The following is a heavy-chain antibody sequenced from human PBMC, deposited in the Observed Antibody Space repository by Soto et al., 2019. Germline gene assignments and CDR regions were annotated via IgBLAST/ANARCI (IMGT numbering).Heavy chain of an antibody. D-gene: IGHD6-13*01. CDR1: GCTFTGYY. CDR2: INAGNGNT. J-gene: IGHJ4*02. CDR3: AREYISSWFDY. V-gene: IGHV1-3*01. Sequence: ASVKVSCKASGCTFTGYYMHWVRQAPGQGLEWMAWINAGNGNTKYSQKFQGRVTITRDTSASTAYMELSRLRFDDTAMYYCAREYISSWFDYWGQGTLVTVSS.